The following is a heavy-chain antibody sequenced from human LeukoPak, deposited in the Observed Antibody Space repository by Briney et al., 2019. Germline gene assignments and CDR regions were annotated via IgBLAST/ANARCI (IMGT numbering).Heavy chain of an antibody. CDR3: ARLFSSSWYDLGQDAFDI. CDR1: GGSISSYY. J-gene: IGHJ3*02. Sequence: SETLSLTCTVSGGSISSYYWSWIRQPPGRGLEGIGYIYYSGSTNYNPSLKSRVTISVDTSKNQFSLKLSSVTAADTAVYYCARLFSSSWYDLGQDAFDIWGQGTMVTVSS. CDR2: IYYSGST. D-gene: IGHD6-13*01. V-gene: IGHV4-59*01.